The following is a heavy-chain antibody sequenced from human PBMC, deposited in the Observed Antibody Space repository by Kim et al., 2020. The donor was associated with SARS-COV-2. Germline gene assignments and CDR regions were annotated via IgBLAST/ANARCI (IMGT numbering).Heavy chain of an antibody. J-gene: IGHJ6*02. CDR3: AKDIAVAGTDYYYYGMDV. Sequence: KGRFTISRDNSKNTLYLQMNSLRAEDTAVYYCAKDIAVAGTDYYYYGMDVWGQGTTVTVSS. D-gene: IGHD6-19*01. V-gene: IGHV3-30*02.